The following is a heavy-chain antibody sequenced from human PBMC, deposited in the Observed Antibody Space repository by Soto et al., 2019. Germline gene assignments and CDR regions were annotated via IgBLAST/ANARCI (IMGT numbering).Heavy chain of an antibody. V-gene: IGHV3-66*04. J-gene: IGHJ3*02. CDR1: GFTVSSNY. CDR3: TTLSGSFHT. Sequence: GGSLRLSCAASGFTVSSNYMTWVRQAPGKGLEGVSVIYSGHTTYYADSVKGRFTISRDNSKNTLYLQMNSLRAEDTATYYCTTLSGSFHTWGQGTMVTVSS. CDR2: IYSGHTT.